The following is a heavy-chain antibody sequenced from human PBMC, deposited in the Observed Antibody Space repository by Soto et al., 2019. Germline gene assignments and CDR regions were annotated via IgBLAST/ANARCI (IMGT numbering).Heavy chain of an antibody. CDR3: ARHYFSSTSCQSPLYGMYV. CDR1: GFTFSSYA. Sequence: GGSLRLSCAASGFTFSSYAMHWVRQAPGKGLEWVAVISYDGSNKYYADSVKGRFTISRDNSKNTLYLQMNSLRAEDTAVYYCARHYFSSTSCQSPLYGMYVWGQGTTVTVSS. CDR2: ISYDGSNK. J-gene: IGHJ6*02. D-gene: IGHD2-2*01. V-gene: IGHV3-30-3*01.